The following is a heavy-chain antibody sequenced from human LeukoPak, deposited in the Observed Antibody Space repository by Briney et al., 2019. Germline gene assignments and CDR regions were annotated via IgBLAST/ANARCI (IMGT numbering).Heavy chain of an antibody. Sequence: GGSLRLSWAASGFTFSSYAMRWVRQAAGKGLEWVAVISYDGSNNYYADYVKGRFTISKANSKNTLYLQMNSLRAEDTAVYYCARSGDAFDIWGQGTMVTVSS. CDR2: ISYDGSNN. CDR3: ARSGDAFDI. J-gene: IGHJ3*02. D-gene: IGHD3-3*01. CDR1: GFTFSSYA. V-gene: IGHV3-30-3*02.